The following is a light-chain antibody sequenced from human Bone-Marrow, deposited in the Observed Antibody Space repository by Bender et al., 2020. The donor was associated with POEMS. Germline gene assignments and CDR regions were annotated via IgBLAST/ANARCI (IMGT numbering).Light chain of an antibody. Sequence: QSALTQPASVSGSPGQSISISCTGTSSDIGGYNYVSWYQQHPAKAPKLMIYDVSHRPSGVSTRFSGSKSGNTASLTISGLQAEDEADYYCCSYGGSRTPKWVFGGGTKVTVL. J-gene: IGLJ3*02. CDR1: SSDIGGYNY. CDR2: DVS. CDR3: CSYGGSRTPKWV. V-gene: IGLV2-14*03.